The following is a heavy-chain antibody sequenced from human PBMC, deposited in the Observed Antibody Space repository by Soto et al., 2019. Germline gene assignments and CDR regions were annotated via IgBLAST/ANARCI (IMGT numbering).Heavy chain of an antibody. CDR1: GGSFSGYY. D-gene: IGHD3-10*01. J-gene: IGHJ5*02. Sequence: PSETLSLTCAVYGGSFSGYYWSWIRQPPGKGLEWIGEINHSGSTNYNPSLRSRVTISVDTSKNQFSLKLSSVTAADTAVYYCARGRNHYGSGSYYFSRLGWFDPWGQGTLVTVSS. CDR2: INHSGST. CDR3: ARGRNHYGSGSYYFSRLGWFDP. V-gene: IGHV4-34*01.